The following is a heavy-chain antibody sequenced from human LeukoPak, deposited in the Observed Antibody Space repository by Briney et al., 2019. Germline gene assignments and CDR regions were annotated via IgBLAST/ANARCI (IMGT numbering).Heavy chain of an antibody. Sequence: PGGSLRLSCAASGFTFSSYAMSWVRLAPGRGLEWVSAISGSGGSTYYADSVKGRFTISRDNSKNTLYLRMNSLRAEDTAVYYCAKQYCSSNNCYKYFQHWGQGTLVTVSS. J-gene: IGHJ1*01. D-gene: IGHD2-2*02. CDR1: GFTFSSYA. V-gene: IGHV3-23*01. CDR3: AKQYCSSNNCYKYFQH. CDR2: ISGSGGST.